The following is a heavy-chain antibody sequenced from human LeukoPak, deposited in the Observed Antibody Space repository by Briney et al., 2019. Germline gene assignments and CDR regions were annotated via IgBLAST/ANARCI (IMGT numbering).Heavy chain of an antibody. CDR2: ISAYNGNT. CDR3: ASVAAAGYYYYGMDV. V-gene: IGHV1-18*01. J-gene: IGHJ6*02. CDR1: GYTFTSYG. D-gene: IGHD6-13*01. Sequence: ASVTVSCKASGYTFTSYGISWVRQAPGQGLEWMGWISAYNGNTNYAQKLQGRVTMTTDTSTSTAYMELRSLRSDDTAAYYCASVAAAGYYYYGMDVWGQGTTVTVSS.